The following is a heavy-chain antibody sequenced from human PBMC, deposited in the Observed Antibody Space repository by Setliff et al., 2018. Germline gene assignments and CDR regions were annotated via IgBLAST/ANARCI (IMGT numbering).Heavy chain of an antibody. Sequence: SETLSLTCTVSGGSINSYYWSWIRQPPGKGLEWIAYISDSGSTNYNPSLKSRVTISLDTSKNQFSLKLSSVTAADTAVYYCARHSLHGTATTFAFDIWGQGTMVTIS. V-gene: IGHV4-59*08. CDR1: GGSINSYY. CDR3: ARHSLHGTATTFAFDI. D-gene: IGHD2-21*02. J-gene: IGHJ3*02. CDR2: ISDSGST.